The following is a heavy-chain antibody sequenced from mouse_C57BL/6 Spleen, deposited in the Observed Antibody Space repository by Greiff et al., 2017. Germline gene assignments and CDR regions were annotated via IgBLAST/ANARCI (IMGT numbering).Heavy chain of an antibody. Sequence: VKLMESGAELARPGASVKLSCKASGYTFTSYGISWVKQRTGQGLEWIGEIYPRSGNTYYNEKFKGKATLTADKSSSTAYMELRILTSEDSAVYFCAREDWDWFAYWGQGTLVTVSA. J-gene: IGHJ3*01. CDR1: GYTFTSYG. CDR2: IYPRSGNT. D-gene: IGHD4-1*01. CDR3: AREDWDWFAY. V-gene: IGHV1-81*01.